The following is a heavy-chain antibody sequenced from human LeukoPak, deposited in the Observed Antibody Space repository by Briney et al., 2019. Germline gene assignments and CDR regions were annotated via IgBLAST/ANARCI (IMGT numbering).Heavy chain of an antibody. D-gene: IGHD7-27*01. V-gene: IGHV3-30*14. CDR3: AREGPTGDDAFDI. Sequence: KAGGSLRLSCAASGFTFSSYAMHWVRQAPGKGLEWVAVISYDGSNKYYADSVKGRFTISRDNSKNTLYLQMNSLRAEDTAVYYCAREGPTGDDAFDIWGQGTMVTVSS. CDR2: ISYDGSNK. CDR1: GFTFSSYA. J-gene: IGHJ3*02.